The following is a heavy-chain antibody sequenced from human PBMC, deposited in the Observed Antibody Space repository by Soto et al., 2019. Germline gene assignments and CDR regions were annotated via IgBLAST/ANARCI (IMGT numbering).Heavy chain of an antibody. V-gene: IGHV4-59*08. D-gene: IGHD2-15*01. CDR2: IYNSGSV. CDR3: ATHGSADTSLAH. CDR1: GGSTNNDY. Sequence: PSETLSLTSTVSGGSTNNDYWSWVRQPPGQGLEWIGCIYNSGSVNYNPSLKSRVTISAGTSKDQFSLKLNSVTATDTAVYYCATHGSADTSLAHWGPGTLVTSPQ. J-gene: IGHJ1*01.